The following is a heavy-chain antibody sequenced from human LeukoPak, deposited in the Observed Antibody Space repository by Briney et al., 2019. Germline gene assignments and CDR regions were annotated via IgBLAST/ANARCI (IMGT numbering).Heavy chain of an antibody. Sequence: SETLSLTCTVSGGSISSYYWNWIRQPPGKGREWIGYIYYSGRTDYNPSLKSRVTISVDTSKHQFSMKLKSVTAADTAVYFCARGRWLPNAFDIWGQGTMVTVFS. V-gene: IGHV4-59*01. D-gene: IGHD5-24*01. J-gene: IGHJ3*02. CDR3: ARGRWLPNAFDI. CDR1: GGSISSYY. CDR2: IYYSGRT.